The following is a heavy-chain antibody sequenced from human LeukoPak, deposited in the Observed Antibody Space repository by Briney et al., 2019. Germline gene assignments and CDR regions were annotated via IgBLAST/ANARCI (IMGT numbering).Heavy chain of an antibody. V-gene: IGHV4-34*01. J-gene: IGHJ4*02. Sequence: PSETLSLTCAVYGGTFSGYYWSWIREPPGKGLEWIGEINHSGNTNYNPSLKSRVTISVDTSKNQFSLKLSSVTAADTAVYYCARGDLGYCSGGSCYLYYFDYWGQGTLVTVSP. D-gene: IGHD2-15*01. CDR2: INHSGNT. CDR3: ARGDLGYCSGGSCYLYYFDY. CDR1: GGTFSGYY.